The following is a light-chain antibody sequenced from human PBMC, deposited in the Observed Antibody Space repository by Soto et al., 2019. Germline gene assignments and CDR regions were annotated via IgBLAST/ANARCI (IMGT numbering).Light chain of an antibody. V-gene: IGLV1-40*01. J-gene: IGLJ2*01. Sequence: QSVLTQPPSVSGAPGQRVTISCTGSSSNIGAGYDVHWYQQLPGTAPKLLIYGNSNRPSGVPDRFSGSKSGTSASLAITGLQAQHDAHYYCQSYDSSLTVVFGGGTKLTVL. CDR3: QSYDSSLTVV. CDR1: SSNIGAGYD. CDR2: GNS.